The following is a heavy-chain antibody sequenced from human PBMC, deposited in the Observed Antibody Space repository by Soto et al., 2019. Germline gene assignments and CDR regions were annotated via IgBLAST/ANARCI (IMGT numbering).Heavy chain of an antibody. CDR3: ARWSAMVRGVIFDAFDI. J-gene: IGHJ3*02. CDR1: GGSISGYY. V-gene: IGHV4-59*12. D-gene: IGHD3-10*01. CDR2: IYYSGST. Sequence: PSETLSLTCSVSGGSISGYYWSWIRQTPEKGLEWIGYIYYSGSTNYNPSLKSRVTMLIDMSKNQFSLKLTSVTAADTAVYYCARWSAMVRGVIFDAFDIWGQGTMVTVSS.